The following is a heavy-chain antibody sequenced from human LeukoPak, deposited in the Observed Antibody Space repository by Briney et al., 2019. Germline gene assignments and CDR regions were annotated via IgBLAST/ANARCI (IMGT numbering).Heavy chain of an antibody. Sequence: PSETLSLTCTVSGGSISIYYWSWIRQPAGKGLEWIGRIYTSGSTNYNPSLKSRVTISVGTSKNQFSLKLSSVTAADTAVYYCARDAPIDYGGNSNWFDPWGQGTLVTVSS. J-gene: IGHJ5*02. CDR2: IYTSGST. V-gene: IGHV4-4*07. CDR3: ARDAPIDYGGNSNWFDP. CDR1: GGSISIYY. D-gene: IGHD4-23*01.